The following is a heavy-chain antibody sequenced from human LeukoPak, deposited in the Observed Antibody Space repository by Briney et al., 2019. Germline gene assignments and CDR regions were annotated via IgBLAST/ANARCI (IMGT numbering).Heavy chain of an antibody. J-gene: IGHJ6*02. Sequence: GGSLRLSCAASGFTVSSNYMSWVRQAPGKGLEWVSVIYSGGSTYYADSVKGRFTISRDNSKNTLYLQMNSLRAEDTAVYYCARGPLSYYGSGSNGMDVWGQGTTDTVSS. D-gene: IGHD3-10*01. CDR3: ARGPLSYYGSGSNGMDV. CDR1: GFTVSSNY. CDR2: IYSGGST. V-gene: IGHV3-66*02.